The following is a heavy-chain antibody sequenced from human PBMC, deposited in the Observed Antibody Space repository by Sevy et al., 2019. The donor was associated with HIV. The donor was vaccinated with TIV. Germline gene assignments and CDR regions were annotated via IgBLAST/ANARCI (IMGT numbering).Heavy chain of an antibody. D-gene: IGHD6-13*01. CDR3: ARESIGAVGDFDY. J-gene: IGHJ4*02. V-gene: IGHV4-59*01. CDR1: GGSIRNYF. CDR2: IYYSGST. Sequence: SETLSFTCTVSGGSIRNYFWSWIRQPPGKGLEWIGYIYYSGSTNYNPSLKTRLTISLDTSKNQFSLNLSSVTAADTAVYYCARESIGAVGDFDYWGQGTLVTVSS.